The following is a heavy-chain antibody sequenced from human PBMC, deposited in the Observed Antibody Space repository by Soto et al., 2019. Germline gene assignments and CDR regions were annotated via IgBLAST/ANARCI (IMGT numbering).Heavy chain of an antibody. CDR3: AKRTTGWYVDL. CDR2: ISGSGGST. J-gene: IGHJ2*01. V-gene: IGHV3-23*01. CDR1: GFTFSSYA. Sequence: EVQLLESGGGLVQPGGSLRLACAASGFTFSSYAMNWVRQAPGKGLEWVSVISGSGGSTYDADSVKGRFTISRDNSKNTLYLQMNSLRAEDTAVYYCAKRTTGWYVDLWGRGTLVTVSS.